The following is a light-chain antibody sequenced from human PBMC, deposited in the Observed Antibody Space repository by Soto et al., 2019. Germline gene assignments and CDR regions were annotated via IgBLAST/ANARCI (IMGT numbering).Light chain of an antibody. J-gene: IGKJ2*01. CDR2: AAS. V-gene: IGKV3-20*01. CDR1: RSFSSSY. CDR3: HHYDSSPPYT. Sequence: EIVLTQSPGTLSLSPGERATLSCRASRSFSSSYLAWYQHKVGQAPRLLIYAASTRATGIPDRFSGSGSATDFTLTISRLEPEDSAVYYCHHYDSSPPYTFGQGPKLEIK.